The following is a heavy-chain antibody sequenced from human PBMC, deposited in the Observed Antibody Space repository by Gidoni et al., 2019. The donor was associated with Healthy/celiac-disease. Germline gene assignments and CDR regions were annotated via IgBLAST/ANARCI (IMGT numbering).Heavy chain of an antibody. V-gene: IGHV3-23*04. Sequence: EVQLVESGGGLVQPGGSLRLSCAASGFTFSSYSMSWVRQAPGKGLEWVSAISGSGGSTYYADSVKGRFTISRDNSKNTLYLQMNSLRAEDTAVYYCAKGPLHYYGSGSYYNSLYWGQGTLVTVSS. CDR1: GFTFSSYS. D-gene: IGHD3-10*01. J-gene: IGHJ4*02. CDR3: AKGPLHYYGSGSYYNSLY. CDR2: ISGSGGST.